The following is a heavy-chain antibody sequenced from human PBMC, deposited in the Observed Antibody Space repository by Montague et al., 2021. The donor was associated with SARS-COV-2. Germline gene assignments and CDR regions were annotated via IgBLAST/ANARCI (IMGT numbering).Heavy chain of an antibody. D-gene: IGHD3-16*01. CDR1: GDSVFSDSAA. V-gene: IGHV6-1*01. CDR3: ARDLRWRYGYGMDV. Sequence: CAISGDSVFSDSAAWNWVRQSPSRGLEWLGRTYYRSNWYNDYAVSVKSRITIKSDTSKNQISLQLNSVTPEDTAVYYCARDLRWRYGYGMDVWGQGTTVTVSS. J-gene: IGHJ6*02. CDR2: TYYRSNWYN.